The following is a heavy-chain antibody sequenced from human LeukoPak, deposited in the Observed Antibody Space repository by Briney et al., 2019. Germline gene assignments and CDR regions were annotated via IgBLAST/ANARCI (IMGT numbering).Heavy chain of an antibody. Sequence: PGGSLRLSCAASGFTFSSYGMSWVRQAPGKGLEWVSAISGSGGSTYYADSVKGRFTISRDNSKNTLYLQMNSLKAEDTAVYYCAKGISGSYLFDYWGQGTLVTVSS. CDR3: AKGISGSYLFDY. CDR2: ISGSGGST. J-gene: IGHJ4*02. CDR1: GFTFSSYG. V-gene: IGHV3-23*01. D-gene: IGHD1-26*01.